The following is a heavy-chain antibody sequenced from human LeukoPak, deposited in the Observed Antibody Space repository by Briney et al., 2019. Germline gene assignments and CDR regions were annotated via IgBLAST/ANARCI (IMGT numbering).Heavy chain of an antibody. V-gene: IGHV3-48*03. CDR2: ISSSGSTI. Sequence: PGGSLRLSCAASGFTFSSYEMNWVRQAPGKGLEWVSYISSSGSTIYYADSVKGRFTISRDNAKNSLYLQMNSLRAEDTAVYYCAKTGTMAAAGFDYWGQGTLVTVSS. CDR1: GFTFSSYE. J-gene: IGHJ4*02. D-gene: IGHD1-14*01. CDR3: AKTGTMAAAGFDY.